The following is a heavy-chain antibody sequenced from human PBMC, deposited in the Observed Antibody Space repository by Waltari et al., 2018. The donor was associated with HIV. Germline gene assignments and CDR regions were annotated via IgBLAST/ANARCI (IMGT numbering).Heavy chain of an antibody. J-gene: IGHJ4*02. D-gene: IGHD3-16*01. Sequence: QLHLQESGPGLVTPSDTLSLTCSVSGASIRRISYYWAWIRQPPGKGLEWIGALYYSGTAYYNPSVKSRVSASLDASKNELSLKLTSVTATDTALYYCARLRFHSLYYFDSWGPGILVTVSS. V-gene: IGHV4-39*01. CDR3: ARLRFHSLYYFDS. CDR2: LYYSGTA. CDR1: GASIRRISYY.